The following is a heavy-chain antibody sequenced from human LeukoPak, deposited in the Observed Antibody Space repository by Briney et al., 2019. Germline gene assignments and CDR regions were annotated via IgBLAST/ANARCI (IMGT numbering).Heavy chain of an antibody. Sequence: SETLSLTCAVYGGSFSGYYWSWIRQPPGKGLEWIGEINHSGSTNYNPSLKSRVTISVDTSKNQFSLKLSSVTAADTAVYYCARHRITMVRGVKKDAFDIWGQGTMVTVSS. D-gene: IGHD3-10*01. V-gene: IGHV4-34*01. CDR1: GGSFSGYY. CDR2: INHSGST. CDR3: ARHRITMVRGVKKDAFDI. J-gene: IGHJ3*02.